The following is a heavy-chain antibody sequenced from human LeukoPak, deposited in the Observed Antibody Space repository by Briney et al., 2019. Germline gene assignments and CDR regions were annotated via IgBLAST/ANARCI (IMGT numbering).Heavy chain of an antibody. CDR3: ARDLGQYYDTSDNWFDP. J-gene: IGHJ5*02. CDR1: GFIFSNYA. V-gene: IGHV3-23*01. CDR2: ISGSGDTT. Sequence: PGGSLRLSCATSGFIFSNYAVNWVRQAPGKGLEWVSIISGSGDTTYYADSVKGRFTISRDNAKNTLNLQMNSLRAEDTAVYYCARDLGQYYDTSDNWFDPWGQGTLVTVSS. D-gene: IGHD3-22*01.